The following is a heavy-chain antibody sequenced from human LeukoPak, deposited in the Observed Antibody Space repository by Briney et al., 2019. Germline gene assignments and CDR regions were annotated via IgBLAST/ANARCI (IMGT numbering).Heavy chain of an antibody. CDR2: IYYSGST. Sequence: SETLSLTCTVSGGSISTYYWSWIRQPPGKGLEWIGYIYYSGSTNYNPSLKSRVTISVDTSKNQFSLRLSSVTAADTAVYYCARGYGSSWYVYWGQGTLVTVSS. V-gene: IGHV4-59*01. CDR3: ARGYGSSWYVY. J-gene: IGHJ4*02. D-gene: IGHD6-13*01. CDR1: GGSISTYY.